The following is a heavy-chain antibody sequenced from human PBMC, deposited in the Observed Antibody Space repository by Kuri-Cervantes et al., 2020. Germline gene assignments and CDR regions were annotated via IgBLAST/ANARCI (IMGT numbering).Heavy chain of an antibody. V-gene: IGHV4-34*01. CDR3: ARVVLAPTTVTEYNWFDP. CDR2: INHSGST. J-gene: IGHJ5*02. D-gene: IGHD4-17*01. CDR1: GESFSAYY. Sequence: SETLSLTCAVYGESFSAYYWSHIRQPPGKGLEWIGEINHSGSTNYNSSLKNRVNILVDTLRKQFSLKVTSVTAADTAVYYCARVVLAPTTVTEYNWFDPWGQGTPVTVSS.